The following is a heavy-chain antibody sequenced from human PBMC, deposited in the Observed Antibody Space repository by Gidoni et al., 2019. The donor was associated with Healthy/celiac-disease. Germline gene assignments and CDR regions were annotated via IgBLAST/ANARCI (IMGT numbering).Heavy chain of an antibody. Sequence: QVQLVQSGAEVKKPGTSVKVSCKASGYTFTSYGISWVRQAPGQGLEWMGWISAYNGNTNYAQKLQGRVTMTTDTSTSTAYMELRSLRSDDTAVYYCARDWPGYCSGGSCYGALNYWGQGTLVTVSS. CDR3: ARDWPGYCSGGSCYGALNY. CDR1: GYTFTSYG. CDR2: ISAYNGNT. D-gene: IGHD2-15*01. J-gene: IGHJ4*02. V-gene: IGHV1-18*04.